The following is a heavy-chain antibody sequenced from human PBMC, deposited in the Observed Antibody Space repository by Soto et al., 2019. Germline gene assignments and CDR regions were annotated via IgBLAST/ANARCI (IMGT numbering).Heavy chain of an antibody. CDR1: GFTFSDYY. J-gene: IGHJ4*02. D-gene: IGHD6-19*01. CDR2: ISSSANTI. CDR3: ARDRYSSGWIDGY. V-gene: IGHV3-11*01. Sequence: GGSLRLSCAASGFTFSDYYMSWIRQAPGKGLEWVSYISSSANTIYYADSVRGRFTISRDNAKNSLYLQMNSLRAEDTAVYYCARDRYSSGWIDGYWGQGTLVTVS.